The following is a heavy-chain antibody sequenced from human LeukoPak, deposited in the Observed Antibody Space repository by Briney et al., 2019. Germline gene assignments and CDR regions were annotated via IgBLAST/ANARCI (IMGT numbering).Heavy chain of an antibody. D-gene: IGHD1-26*01. J-gene: IGHJ4*02. V-gene: IGHV4-39*01. CDR2: IYYTGNT. CDR1: GVSISSSYSY. CDR3: ARGKVGAIDY. Sequence: SETLSLTCTVSGVSISSSYSYWGWIRQPPGMGLEWIGSIYYTGNTYYNASLKSQVSISIDTSKNQFSLKLTSVTAADTAVFYCARGKVGAIDYWGQGTLVTVSS.